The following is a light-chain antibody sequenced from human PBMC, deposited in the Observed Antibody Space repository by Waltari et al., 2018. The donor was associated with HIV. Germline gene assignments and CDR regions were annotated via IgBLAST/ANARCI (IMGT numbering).Light chain of an antibody. CDR3: QQYGSSPGT. V-gene: IGKV3-20*01. J-gene: IGKJ2*01. CDR2: GAS. Sequence: EIVLTQSPGTLSLSPGESATLSCRASQSVGSNFLAWYQQKPGQAPRLLIYGASSRATGIPDRFSGSGSGTDFTLTISRLEPEDIAVYFCQQYGSSPGTFGQGTKPEIK. CDR1: QSVGSNF.